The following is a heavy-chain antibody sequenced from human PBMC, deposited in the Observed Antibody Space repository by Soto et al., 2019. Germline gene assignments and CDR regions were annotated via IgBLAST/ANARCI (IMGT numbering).Heavy chain of an antibody. CDR3: ARYILDSSGYSYWYFAL. CDR2: IIPILDIA. D-gene: IGHD3-22*01. J-gene: IGHJ2*01. Sequence: QVQLVQSGAEVKKPGSSVKVSCKASRGTFSSYTISRVRQAPGQGLEWMGRIIPILDIANYAQKFQGRVTITTDKSTSTAYMELSSLRSEDTAVYYCARYILDSSGYSYWYFALCGRGTLVTVSS. CDR1: RGTFSSYT. V-gene: IGHV1-69*02.